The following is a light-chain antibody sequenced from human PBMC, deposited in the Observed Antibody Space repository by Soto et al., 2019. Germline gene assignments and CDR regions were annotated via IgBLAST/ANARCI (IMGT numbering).Light chain of an antibody. Sequence: DIQMTQSPSSQSASVGDRVTITCRASQSISGYLNWYQQKPGRAPNLLIYATSSLQGGVPSRFSGSGSGTDFTLTISSLQPEDIATYYCQQSYSAPPTFGQGTKVEI. J-gene: IGKJ1*01. CDR3: QQSYSAPPT. CDR2: ATS. V-gene: IGKV1-39*01. CDR1: QSISGY.